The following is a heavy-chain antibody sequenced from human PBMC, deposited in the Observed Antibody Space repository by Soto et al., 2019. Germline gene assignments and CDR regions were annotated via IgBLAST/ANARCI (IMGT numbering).Heavy chain of an antibody. CDR2: IYYSGST. D-gene: IGHD3-16*01. Sequence: PSETLSLTCTVSGGSISSYYWSWIRQPPGKGLEWIGYIYYSGSTNYNPSLKSRVTISVDTSKNQFSLKLSSVTAADTAVYYCAREVRYGGFDYWGQGTLGTVSS. V-gene: IGHV4-59*01. CDR1: GGSISSYY. CDR3: AREVRYGGFDY. J-gene: IGHJ4*02.